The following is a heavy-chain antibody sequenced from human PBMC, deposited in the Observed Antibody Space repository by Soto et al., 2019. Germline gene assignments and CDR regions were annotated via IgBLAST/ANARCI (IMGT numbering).Heavy chain of an antibody. D-gene: IGHD4-17*01. CDR3: ARISLYGDYDSRDY. Sequence: GGSLRLSCAASGFTFSSYSMNWVRQAPGKGLEWVSYISSSSSTIYYADFVKGRFTISRDNAKNSLYLQMNSLRDEDTAVYYCARISLYGDYDSRDYWGQGTLVTVSS. J-gene: IGHJ4*02. V-gene: IGHV3-48*02. CDR1: GFTFSSYS. CDR2: ISSSSSTI.